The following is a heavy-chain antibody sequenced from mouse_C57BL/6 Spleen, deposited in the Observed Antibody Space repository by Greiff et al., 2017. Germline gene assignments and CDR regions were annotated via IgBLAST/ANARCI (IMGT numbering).Heavy chain of an antibody. J-gene: IGHJ3*01. D-gene: IGHD1-1*01. CDR2: IYPSDSET. CDR3: AREGPYYGSSYGAY. Sequence: QVHVKQPGAELVRPGSSVKLSCKASGYTFTSYWMDWVKQRPGQGLEWIGNIYPSDSETHYNQKFKDKATLTVDKSSSTAYMQLSSLTSEDSAVYYCAREGPYYGSSYGAYWGQGTLVTVSA. V-gene: IGHV1-61*01. CDR1: GYTFTSYW.